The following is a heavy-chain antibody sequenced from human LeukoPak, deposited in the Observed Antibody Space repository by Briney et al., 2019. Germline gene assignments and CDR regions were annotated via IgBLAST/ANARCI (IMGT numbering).Heavy chain of an antibody. V-gene: IGHV3-30*18. CDR3: AKGRSGSYYYGVDV. CDR1: GSTFSTYG. D-gene: IGHD3-10*01. Sequence: GGSLRLSCAASGSTFSTYGMHWVRQAPGKGLKWVAVISYDGSNQYYADSVKGRFTISRDNSKNTLYLQMNSLRGEDTAVYYCAKGRSGSYYYGVDVWGQGTTVTVSS. CDR2: ISYDGSNQ. J-gene: IGHJ6*02.